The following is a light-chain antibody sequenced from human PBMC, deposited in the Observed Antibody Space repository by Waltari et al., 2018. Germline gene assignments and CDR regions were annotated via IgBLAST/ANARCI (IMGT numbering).Light chain of an antibody. CDR3: QQYDNLVT. V-gene: IGKV1-33*01. J-gene: IGKJ4*01. CDR1: QAINNH. Sequence: DIQMTQSPFSLSASGRDRVTITRQASQAINNHVNWNQQKPGKAPELLIYYVSKLETGVPSRFGGSGSGTDFSFTISSLQPEDIATYYCQQYDNLVTFGGGTRV. CDR2: YVS.